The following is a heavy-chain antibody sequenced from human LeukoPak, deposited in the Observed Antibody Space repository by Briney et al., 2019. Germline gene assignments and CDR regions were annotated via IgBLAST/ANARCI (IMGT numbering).Heavy chain of an antibody. Sequence: SVKVSCKASGGTFSSYAISWVRQAPGQGLEWMGRIIPIFGTANYAQKFQGRVTITTDESTSTAYMELSSLRPEDTAVYYCARSGYYYGSGSHPHDAFDIWGQGTMVTVSS. CDR2: IIPIFGTA. J-gene: IGHJ3*02. V-gene: IGHV1-69*05. CDR3: ARSGYYYGSGSHPHDAFDI. CDR1: GGTFSSYA. D-gene: IGHD3-10*01.